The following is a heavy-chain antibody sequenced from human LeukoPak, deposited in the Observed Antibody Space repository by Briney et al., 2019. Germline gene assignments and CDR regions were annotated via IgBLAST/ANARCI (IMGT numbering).Heavy chain of an antibody. CDR3: ARADVAAAGHYYYYGMDV. D-gene: IGHD6-13*01. CDR1: GFTFSSYW. CDR2: IKQDGSEK. V-gene: IGHV3-7*03. J-gene: IGHJ6*02. Sequence: GGSPRLSCAASGFTFSSYWMSWVRQAPGKGLEWVANIKQDGSEKYYVDSVKGRFAISRDNAKNSLYLQMNSLRAEDTAVYYCARADVAAAGHYYYYGMDVWGQGTTVTVSS.